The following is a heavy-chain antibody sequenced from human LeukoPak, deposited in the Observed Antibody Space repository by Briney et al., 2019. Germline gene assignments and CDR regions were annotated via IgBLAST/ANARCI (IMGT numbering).Heavy chain of an antibody. D-gene: IGHD6-13*01. CDR1: GFTFSSYG. CDR2: IRYDGSNK. Sequence: GGSLRLSCAASGFTFSSYGMHWVRQAPGKGLEWVAFIRYDGSNKYYADSVKGRFTISRDNSKNTLYLQMNSLKTEDTAVYYCTTDMPVLALAAAGTNAFDIWGQGTMVTVSS. V-gene: IGHV3-30*02. J-gene: IGHJ3*02. CDR3: TTDMPVLALAAAGTNAFDI.